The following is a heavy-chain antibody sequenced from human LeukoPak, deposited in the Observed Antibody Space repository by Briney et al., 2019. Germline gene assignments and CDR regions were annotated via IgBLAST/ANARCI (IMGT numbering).Heavy chain of an antibody. CDR2: ISWNSGSI. V-gene: IGHV3-9*01. D-gene: IGHD3-10*01. CDR3: AKDHGSGSYYHDFDY. Sequence: GGSLRLSCAASGFTFDDYAMHWVRQAPGKGLEWVSGISWNSGSIGYADSVKGRFTISRDNAKNSLYLQMNSLRAEDTALYYCAKDHGSGSYYHDFDYWGQGTLVTVSS. J-gene: IGHJ4*02. CDR1: GFTFDDYA.